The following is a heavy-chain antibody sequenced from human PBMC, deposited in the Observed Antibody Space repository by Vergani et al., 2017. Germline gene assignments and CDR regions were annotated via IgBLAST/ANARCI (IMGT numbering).Heavy chain of an antibody. CDR2: IDWDDDK. CDR3: ARIPYPPYRGSSYNDEP. D-gene: IGHD6-13*01. Sequence: QVTLRESGPALVKPTQTLTLTCTFSGFSLSTSGMCVSWIRQPPGKALEWLARIDWDDDKYYSTSLKTRLTISKDTSKNQVVLTMTNMDPVDTATYYCARIPYPPYRGSSYNDEPWGQGTLVTVSS. J-gene: IGHJ5*02. CDR1: GFSLSTSGMC. V-gene: IGHV2-70*15.